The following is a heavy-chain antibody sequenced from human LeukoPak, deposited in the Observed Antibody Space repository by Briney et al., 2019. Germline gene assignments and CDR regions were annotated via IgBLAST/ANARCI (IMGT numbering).Heavy chain of an antibody. CDR3: ARGTTRVDY. Sequence: GGSLRLSCAASGITFSSYSMNWVRQAPGKGLEWVSYISSSSSTIYYADSVKGRFTISRDNAKNSLYLQMNNLRDEDTAVYYCARGTTRVDYWGQGTLVTVSS. CDR2: ISSSSSTI. J-gene: IGHJ4*02. D-gene: IGHD1-1*01. V-gene: IGHV3-48*02. CDR1: GITFSSYS.